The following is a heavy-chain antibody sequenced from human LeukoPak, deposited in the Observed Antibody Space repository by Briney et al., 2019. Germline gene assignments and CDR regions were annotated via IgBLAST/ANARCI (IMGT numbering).Heavy chain of an antibody. J-gene: IGHJ4*02. D-gene: IGHD7-27*01. CDR2: ISAYSGNT. CDR1: GYAFSNYG. CDR3: AKDHSQPGGWGYDY. Sequence: ASVKVSCKASGYAFSNYGISWVRQAPGQGLEWMGWISAYSGNTNYAQKLQGRVTMTTDTSTSTVYMELRSLRSDDTAVYYCAKDHSQPGGWGYDYWGQGTLVTVSS. V-gene: IGHV1-18*01.